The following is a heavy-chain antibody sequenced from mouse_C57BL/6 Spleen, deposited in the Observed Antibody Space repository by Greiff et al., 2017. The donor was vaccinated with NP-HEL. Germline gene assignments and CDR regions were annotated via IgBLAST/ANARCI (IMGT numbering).Heavy chain of an antibody. CDR3: ARKVDSSGYEFDY. Sequence: EVKLVESGGGLVKPGGSLKLSCAASGFTFSDYGMHWVRQAPEKGLEWVAYISSGSSTIYYADTVKGRFTISRDNAKNTLFLQMTSLRSEDTAMYDCARKVDSSGYEFDYWGQGTLVTVSA. CDR1: GFTFSDYG. V-gene: IGHV5-17*01. J-gene: IGHJ3*01. D-gene: IGHD3-2*02. CDR2: ISSGSSTI.